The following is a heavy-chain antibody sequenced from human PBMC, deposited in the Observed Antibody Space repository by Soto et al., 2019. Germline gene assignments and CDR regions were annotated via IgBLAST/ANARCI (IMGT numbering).Heavy chain of an antibody. CDR3: ARGMVMTYGMDV. V-gene: IGHV4-34*01. Sequence: SETLSLTCAVYGGSFSGYYWSWIRRPPGKGLEWIGEINHSGSTNYNPSLKSRVTISVDTSKNQFSLKLSSVTAADTAVYYCARGMVMTYGMDVWGQGTTVTVSS. CDR2: INHSGST. J-gene: IGHJ6*02. CDR1: GGSFSGYY. D-gene: IGHD3-22*01.